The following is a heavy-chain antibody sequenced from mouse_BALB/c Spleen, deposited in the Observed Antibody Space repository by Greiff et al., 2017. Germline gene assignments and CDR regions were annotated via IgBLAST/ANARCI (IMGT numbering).Heavy chain of an antibody. CDR2: IWTGGGT. Sequence: QVQLKESGPGLVAPSQSLSITCTVSGFSLTSYDISWIRQPPGKGLEWLGVIWTGGGTNYNSAFMSRLSISKDNSKSQVFLKMNSLQTDDTAIYYCVRDIDYGRDWYFDVWGAGTTVTVSS. CDR3: VRDIDYGRDWYFDV. CDR1: GFSLTSYD. J-gene: IGHJ1*01. V-gene: IGHV2-9-2*01. D-gene: IGHD1-1*01.